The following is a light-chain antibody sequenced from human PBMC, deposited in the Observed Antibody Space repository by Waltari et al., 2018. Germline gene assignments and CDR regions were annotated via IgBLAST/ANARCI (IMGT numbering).Light chain of an antibody. V-gene: IGKV1-39*01. J-gene: IGKJ4*01. CDR2: AAS. Sequence: DIQMTQSPSSLSASVGDRVTITCRASQSITNFLNWYQQRPGKAPKLLIYAASILQSGVPSKFSGSGSGTDFTLTISSLQPEDFATYYCQQSYNTPLTFGGGTKAEIK. CDR1: QSITNF. CDR3: QQSYNTPLT.